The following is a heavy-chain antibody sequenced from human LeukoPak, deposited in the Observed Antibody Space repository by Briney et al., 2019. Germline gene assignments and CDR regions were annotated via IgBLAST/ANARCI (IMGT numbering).Heavy chain of an antibody. CDR3: AKGRYGSGTDFDY. CDR1: GFTFSSYA. CDR2: INGSGGST. Sequence: LGGSLRLSCAASGFTFSSYAMSWVRQAPGKGLEWVSAINGSGGSTYYADSVKGRFTISRDNSKNTLYLQMNSLRAEDTAVYYCAKGRYGSGTDFDYWGQGTLVTVSS. D-gene: IGHD3-10*01. V-gene: IGHV3-23*01. J-gene: IGHJ4*02.